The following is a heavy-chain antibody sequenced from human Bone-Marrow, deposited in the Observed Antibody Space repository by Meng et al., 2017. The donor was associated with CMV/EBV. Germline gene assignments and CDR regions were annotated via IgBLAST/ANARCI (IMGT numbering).Heavy chain of an antibody. D-gene: IGHD2-2*01. Sequence: QGPLVQSGDEVKKPGASLKVSCKAAGYTFTGYYMHWVRQAPGQGLEWMGWINPNSGGTNYAQKFQGRVTMTRDTSISTAYMELSRLRSDDTAVYYCARDSRTEVVVPAAKAGFDPWGQGTLVTVSS. J-gene: IGHJ5*02. CDR1: GYTFTGYY. CDR3: ARDSRTEVVVPAAKAGFDP. CDR2: INPNSGGT. V-gene: IGHV1-2*02.